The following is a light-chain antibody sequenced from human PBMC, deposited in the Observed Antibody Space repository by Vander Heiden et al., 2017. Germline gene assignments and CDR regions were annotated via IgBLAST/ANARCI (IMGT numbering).Light chain of an antibody. J-gene: IGLJ3*02. CDR2: SNN. CDR1: SSNIGSNT. V-gene: IGLV1-44*01. Sequence: QSVLTQPPLASVSPGQRFIIPCSGSSSNIGSNTVNWYQQFPGTATKLLIYSNNQRPSGVPDRFSGSKSGTSASLAISGLQSEDEADYYCAAWDDSLNGFWVFGGGTKLTVL. CDR3: AAWDDSLNGFWV.